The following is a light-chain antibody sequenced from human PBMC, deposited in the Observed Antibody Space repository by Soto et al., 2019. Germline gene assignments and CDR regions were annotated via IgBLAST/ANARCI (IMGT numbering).Light chain of an antibody. CDR1: QSISSR. CDR3: QHYSSYPLT. J-gene: IGKJ4*01. Sequence: DIQMTQSPSTLSASVGDRVIITCRASQSISSRLAWYQQKPGKAPTVLIYKASSLESGVPSRFSGSGSGTEFTLTISSLQPDDFATYYCQHYSSYPLTFGGGTKVEIK. V-gene: IGKV1-5*03. CDR2: KAS.